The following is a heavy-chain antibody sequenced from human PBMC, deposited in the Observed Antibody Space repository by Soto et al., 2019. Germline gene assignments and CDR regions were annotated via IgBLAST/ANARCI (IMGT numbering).Heavy chain of an antibody. V-gene: IGHV3-23*01. J-gene: IGHJ4*02. CDR2: ISGSGGST. CDR1: GFTFSSYA. CDR3: ATQRRPMVRGVISDY. D-gene: IGHD3-10*01. Sequence: EVRLLESGGGLVQPGGSLRLSCAASGFTFSSYAMSWVRQAPGKGLEWVSAISGSGGSTYYADSVKGRFTISRDNSKNKLYLQMNSLRAEDTAVDYCATQRRPMVRGVISDYWGQGTLVTVSS.